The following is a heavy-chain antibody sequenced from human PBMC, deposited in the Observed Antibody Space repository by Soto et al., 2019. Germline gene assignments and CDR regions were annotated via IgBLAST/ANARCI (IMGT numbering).Heavy chain of an antibody. CDR1: GFAFRNYW. Sequence: GGSLRLSCAASGFAFRNYWMHWVRQAPGKGLVWVSRVNSDGDNTTYADSVKGRFTISRDNAKNTLYLQINSLSAEDTAVYYCARLGETSTFDSWGQGTLVTVSS. CDR2: VNSDGDNT. CDR3: ARLGETSTFDS. J-gene: IGHJ4*02. V-gene: IGHV3-74*01. D-gene: IGHD2-21*01.